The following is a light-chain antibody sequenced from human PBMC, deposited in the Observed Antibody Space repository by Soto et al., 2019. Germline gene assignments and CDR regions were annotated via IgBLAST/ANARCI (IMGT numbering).Light chain of an antibody. CDR1: SSNIGSNT. CDR2: SNN. J-gene: IGLJ1*01. Sequence: QSVLTQPPSASGTPGQRVTISCSGSSSNIGSNTVNWYQQLPGTAPKLLIYSNNQRPSGVPDRFPGSKSGTSASLAISGLQSEDEADYYCAAWDDSLNVHVFGTGTKVTVL. CDR3: AAWDDSLNVHV. V-gene: IGLV1-44*01.